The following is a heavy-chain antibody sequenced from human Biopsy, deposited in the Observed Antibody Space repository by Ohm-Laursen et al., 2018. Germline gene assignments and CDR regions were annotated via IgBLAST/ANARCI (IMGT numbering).Heavy chain of an antibody. CDR3: AKGRVGNSGSLDI. V-gene: IGHV3-11*01. Sequence: SLRLSCSASGFSFSDYHMRWIRQAPGRGLEWVSYISGGGTIYYGDSMKGRVTISRDNAKNSLYLQMNSLRAEDTAIYYCAKGRVGNSGSLDIWGHGTMVTVSS. CDR1: GFSFSDYH. CDR2: ISGGGTI. D-gene: IGHD1-1*01. J-gene: IGHJ3*02.